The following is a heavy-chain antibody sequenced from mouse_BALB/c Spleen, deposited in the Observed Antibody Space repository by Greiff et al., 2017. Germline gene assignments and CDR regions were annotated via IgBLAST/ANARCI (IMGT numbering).Heavy chain of an antibody. D-gene: IGHD1-2*01. J-gene: IGHJ4*01. V-gene: IGHV5-17*02. CDR2: ISSGSSTI. CDR1: GFTFSSFG. Sequence: EVQRVESGGGLVQPGGSRKLSCAASGFTFSSFGMHWVRQAPEKGLEWVAYISSGSSTIYYADTVKGRFTISRDNPKNTLFLQMTSLRSEDTAMYYCARSLSTATVAMDYWGQGTSVTVSS. CDR3: ARSLSTATVAMDY.